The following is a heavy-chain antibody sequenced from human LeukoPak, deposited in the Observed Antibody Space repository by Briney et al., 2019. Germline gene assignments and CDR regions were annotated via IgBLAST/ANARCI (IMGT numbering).Heavy chain of an antibody. D-gene: IGHD2-15*01. CDR2: IYHSGST. J-gene: IGHJ1*01. V-gene: IGHV4-38-2*01. CDR3: ARVGYCSGGTCYAEYFHH. Sequence: PSETLSLTCAVSSYSISSGYYWGWIRQPPGKGLEWIGTIYHSGSTYYNPSLKSRVTISLDTSKNHFSLKLSSVTAADTAVYYCARVGYCSGGTCYAEYFHHWGQGTLVTVSP. CDR1: SYSISSGYY.